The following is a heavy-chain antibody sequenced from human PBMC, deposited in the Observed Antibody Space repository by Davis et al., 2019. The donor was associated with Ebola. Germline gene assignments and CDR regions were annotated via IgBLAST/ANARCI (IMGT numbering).Heavy chain of an antibody. J-gene: IGHJ4*02. D-gene: IGHD3-16*01. CDR1: GITFGTYV. CDR2: ISSSGDS. Sequence: GESLKISCAASGITFGTYVMTWVRQVPGRGLEWVSSISSSGDSYYTNSAKGRFTISRDDSENTLYLQMNSLRAEDTGLYYCAIDLEGDPSFWVDWGQGTLVTVSS. CDR3: AIDLEGDPSFWVD. V-gene: IGHV3-23*01.